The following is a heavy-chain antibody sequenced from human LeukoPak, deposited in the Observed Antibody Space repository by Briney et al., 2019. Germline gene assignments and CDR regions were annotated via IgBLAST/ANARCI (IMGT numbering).Heavy chain of an antibody. J-gene: IGHJ4*02. CDR1: GGSISSGSYY. Sequence: SETLSLTCTVSGGSISSGSYYWSWIRQPAGKGLEWIGRIYTSGSTNYNPSLKSRVTISVDTSKNQFSLKLSSVTAADTAVYYCASDISLGATNYWGQGTLVTVSS. D-gene: IGHD1-26*01. CDR3: ASDISLGATNY. CDR2: IYTSGST. V-gene: IGHV4-61*02.